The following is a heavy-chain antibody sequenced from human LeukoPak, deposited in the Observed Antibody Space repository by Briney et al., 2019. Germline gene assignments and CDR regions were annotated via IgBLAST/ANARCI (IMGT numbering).Heavy chain of an antibody. CDR2: IYTSGST. CDR3: ARDYGDRSYYYYYMDV. CDR1: GGSISSYY. J-gene: IGHJ6*03. Sequence: PSETLSLTRTVSGGSISSYYWSWIRQPAGKGLEWIGRIYTSGSTNYNPSLKSRVTMSVDTSKNQFSLKLSSVTAADTAVYYCARDYGDRSYYYYYMDVWGKGTTVTVSS. D-gene: IGHD4-17*01. V-gene: IGHV4-4*07.